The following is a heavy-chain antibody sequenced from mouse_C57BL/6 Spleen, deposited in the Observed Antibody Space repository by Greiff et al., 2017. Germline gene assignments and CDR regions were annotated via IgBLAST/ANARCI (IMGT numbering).Heavy chain of an antibody. D-gene: IGHD2-1*01. CDR3: ARGYGNSFAD. CDR2: IDPSDSYT. J-gene: IGHJ3*01. V-gene: IGHV1-69*01. Sequence: QVQLQQPGAELVMPGASVKLSCKASGYTFTSYWMHWVKQRPGQGLEWIGEIDPSDSYTNYNQKFKGKSTLTVDKSSSTAYMQLSSLTSEDSAVYYCARGYGNSFADWGQGTLVTVSA. CDR1: GYTFTSYW.